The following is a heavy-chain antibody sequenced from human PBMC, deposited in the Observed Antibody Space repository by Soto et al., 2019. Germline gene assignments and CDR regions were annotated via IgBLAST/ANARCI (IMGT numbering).Heavy chain of an antibody. D-gene: IGHD3-3*01. CDR1: GYTFTSYA. CDR3: AREDYFWSGPANYYYYMDV. CDR2: INAGNGNT. Sequence: QVQLVQSGAEVKKPGASVKVSCKASGYTFTSYAMHWVRQAPGQRLEWMGWINAGNGNTKYSQKFQGRVTITRDTSASTAYMELSSLRSEDTAVYYCAREDYFWSGPANYYYYMDVWGKGTTVTVSS. J-gene: IGHJ6*03. V-gene: IGHV1-3*01.